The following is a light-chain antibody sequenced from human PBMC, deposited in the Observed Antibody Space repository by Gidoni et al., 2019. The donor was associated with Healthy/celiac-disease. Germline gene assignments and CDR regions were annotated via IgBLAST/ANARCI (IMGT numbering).Light chain of an antibody. CDR1: NIGSKN. J-gene: IGLJ2*01. CDR3: QVWDTSGV. Sequence: SYELTQPLSVSVALGQTARITCGGNNIGSKNVHWYQQKPGQAPVLVIYRDTTRPSGIPERFSGSNSGNTATLTISRAQAGDEADYYCQVWDTSGVFGGGTKLTVL. CDR2: RDT. V-gene: IGLV3-9*01.